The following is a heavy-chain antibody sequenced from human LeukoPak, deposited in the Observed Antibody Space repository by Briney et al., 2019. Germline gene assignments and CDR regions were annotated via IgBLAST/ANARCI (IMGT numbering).Heavy chain of an antibody. J-gene: IGHJ5*01. V-gene: IGHV1-8*03. Sequence: ASVKVSCKASGYTFTSYDINWVRQATGQGPEWMGWMNANSGKIGYAQKFQGRVTITWDTSISTAYMELSSLRSEDTAVYYCTRYHSGSYRFDSWGQGTLVAVSS. CDR3: TRYHSGSYRFDS. CDR1: GYTFTSYD. CDR2: MNANSGKI. D-gene: IGHD1-26*01.